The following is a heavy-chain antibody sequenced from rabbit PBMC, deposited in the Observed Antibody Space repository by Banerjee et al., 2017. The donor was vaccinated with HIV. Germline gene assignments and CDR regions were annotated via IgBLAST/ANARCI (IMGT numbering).Heavy chain of an antibody. J-gene: IGHJ6*01. Sequence: QEQLVEYGGDLVQPGASLTLTCTASGLDFSSSYWICWVRQAPGKGLEWIACIYAGSSGTTTYASWAKGRFTISKTSSTTLTLQMTGLTAADAATYFCARKDASSGNGYHDFNLWGPGTLVTVS. CDR1: GLDFSSSYW. CDR3: ARKDASSGNGYHDFNL. D-gene: IGHD1-1*01. V-gene: IGHV1S45*01. CDR2: IYAGSSGTT.